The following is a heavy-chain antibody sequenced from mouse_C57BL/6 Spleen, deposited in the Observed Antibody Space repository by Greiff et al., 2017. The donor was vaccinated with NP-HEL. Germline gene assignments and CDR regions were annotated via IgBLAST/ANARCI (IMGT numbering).Heavy chain of an antibody. CDR1: GYSITSGYY. CDR3: ARVKSAKYAMDY. CDR2: ISYDGSN. Sequence: DVKLQESGPGLVKPSQSLSLTCSVTGYSITSGYYWNWIRQFPGNKLEWMGYISYDGSNNYNPSLKNRISITRDTSKNQFFLKLNSVTTEDTATYYCARVKSAKYAMDYWGQGTSVTVAS. J-gene: IGHJ4*01. V-gene: IGHV3-6*01.